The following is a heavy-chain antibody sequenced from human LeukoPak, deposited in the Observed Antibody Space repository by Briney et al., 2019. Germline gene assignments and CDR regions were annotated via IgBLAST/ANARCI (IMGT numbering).Heavy chain of an antibody. J-gene: IGHJ2*01. CDR2: INPNSGGT. CDR3: ATDLGLDWYFDL. Sequence: ASVKVSCKASGYTFTGYYMHWVRQAPGQGLEWMGWINPNSGGTNYAQKFQGWVTMTRDTSISTAYMELSRLRSDDTAVYYCATDLGLDWYFDLWGRGTLVTVSS. CDR1: GYTFTGYY. D-gene: IGHD3/OR15-3a*01. V-gene: IGHV1-2*04.